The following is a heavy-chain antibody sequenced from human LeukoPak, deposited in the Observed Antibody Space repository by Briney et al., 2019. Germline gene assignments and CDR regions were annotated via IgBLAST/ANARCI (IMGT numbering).Heavy chain of an antibody. Sequence: ASVKASCKASGGTFSSYAISWVRQAPGQGLEWMGRIIPILGIANYAQKFQGRVTITADKSTSTAYMELSSLRSEDTAVYYCASGALGPFDPWGQGTPVTVSS. J-gene: IGHJ5*02. CDR1: GGTFSSYA. V-gene: IGHV1-69*04. CDR3: ASGALGPFDP. D-gene: IGHD3-10*01. CDR2: IIPILGIA.